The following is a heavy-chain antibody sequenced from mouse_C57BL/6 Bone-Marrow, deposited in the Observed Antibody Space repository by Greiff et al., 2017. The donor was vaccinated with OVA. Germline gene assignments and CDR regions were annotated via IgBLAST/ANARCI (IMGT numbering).Heavy chain of an antibody. V-gene: IGHV1-81*01. CDR2: IYPRSGNT. CDR1: GYTFTSYG. J-gene: IGHJ3*01. Sequence: QVQLKQSGAELARPGASVKLSCKASGYTFTSYGISWVKQRTGQGLEWIGEIYPRSGNTCYNEKFKGKATLTADKSSSTAYMELRSLTSEDSAVYFCALSTSVGAYWGQGTLVTVSA. CDR3: ALSTSVGAY. D-gene: IGHD5-5*01.